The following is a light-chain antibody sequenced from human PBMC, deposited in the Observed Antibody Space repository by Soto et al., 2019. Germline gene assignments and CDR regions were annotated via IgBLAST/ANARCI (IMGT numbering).Light chain of an antibody. CDR3: SSYAATNKVP. CDR1: SSDVGGYNS. V-gene: IGLV2-8*01. CDR2: DVS. J-gene: IGLJ2*01. Sequence: QSVLTQPPSASGSPGQSVTISCTGTSSDVGGYNSVSWYQHHPAKAPKLIIYDVSKRPSGVPDRFSGSKSGNTASLTVSGLQAEDEADYYCSSYAATNKVPFGGGTKLTVL.